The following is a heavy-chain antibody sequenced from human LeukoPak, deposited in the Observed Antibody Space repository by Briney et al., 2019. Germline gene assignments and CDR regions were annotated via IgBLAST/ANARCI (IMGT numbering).Heavy chain of an antibody. Sequence: GGSLRLSCAASGFTFSSYGMHWVRQAPGKGLEWVAVIWYDGSNKYYADSVKGRFTISRDNSKNTLYLQMNSLRAEDTAVYYCARGNGMATIRYSWFDPWGQGTLVTVSS. D-gene: IGHD5-24*01. CDR2: IWYDGSNK. V-gene: IGHV3-33*01. CDR1: GFTFSSYG. CDR3: ARGNGMATIRYSWFDP. J-gene: IGHJ5*02.